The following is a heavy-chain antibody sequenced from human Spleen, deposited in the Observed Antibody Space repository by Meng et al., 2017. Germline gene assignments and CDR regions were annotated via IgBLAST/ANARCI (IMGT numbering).Heavy chain of an antibody. V-gene: IGHV4-30-4*01. CDR1: GGSISSGDSY. Sequence: QVQLQESGPGLVKPSQTLSLTCPVSGGSISSGDSYWSWIRQPPGKGLEWIGYIYYSGSTYYNPSLRSRITISVDTSKNQFSLRLRSVTAADTAVYYCVRSSGWVRTGFDPWGQGTLVTVSS. J-gene: IGHJ5*02. D-gene: IGHD6-19*01. CDR3: VRSSGWVRTGFDP. CDR2: IYYSGST.